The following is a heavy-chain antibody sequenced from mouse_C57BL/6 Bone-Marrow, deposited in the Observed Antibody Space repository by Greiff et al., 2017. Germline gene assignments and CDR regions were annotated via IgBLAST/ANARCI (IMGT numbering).Heavy chain of an antibody. CDR3: ARDPRWLLLDY. CDR1: GFTFSSYA. D-gene: IGHD2-3*01. Sequence: EVHLVESGGGLVKPGGSLKLSCAASGFTFSSYAMSWVRQTPEKRLEWVATISDSGSYTYYPDNVKGRFTISRDNAKNNLYLQMSHLKSEDTAMYYCARDPRWLLLDYWGQGTTLTVSS. CDR2: ISDSGSYT. V-gene: IGHV5-4*01. J-gene: IGHJ2*01.